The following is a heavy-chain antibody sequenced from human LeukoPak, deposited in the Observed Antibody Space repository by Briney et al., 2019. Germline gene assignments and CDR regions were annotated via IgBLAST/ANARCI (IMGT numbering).Heavy chain of an antibody. V-gene: IGHV3-11*01. CDR3: ARVGVYYYDSSGYSNWFDP. CDR2: ISSSGSTI. Sequence: PGRSLRLSCAASGFTFSDYYMSWIRQAPGKGLEWVSYISSSGSTIYYADSVKGRFTISRDNAKNSLYLQMNSLRAEDTAVYYCARVGVYYYDSSGYSNWFDPWGQGTLVTVSS. D-gene: IGHD3-22*01. CDR1: GFTFSDYY. J-gene: IGHJ5*02.